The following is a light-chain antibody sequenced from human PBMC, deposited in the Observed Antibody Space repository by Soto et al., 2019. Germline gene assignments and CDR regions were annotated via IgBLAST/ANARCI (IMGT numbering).Light chain of an antibody. CDR3: QQSYSTPYT. CDR1: QSISSS. Sequence: DIQMTQSPSSLAASVGDRVTIACRASQSISSSLNWYQQKPGKAPRPLIYAASSLQSGVPSRFTGTGSGADFTLTISSLQLEDFATYFCQQSYSTPYTFGQGTNLEIK. CDR2: AAS. V-gene: IGKV1-39*01. J-gene: IGKJ2*01.